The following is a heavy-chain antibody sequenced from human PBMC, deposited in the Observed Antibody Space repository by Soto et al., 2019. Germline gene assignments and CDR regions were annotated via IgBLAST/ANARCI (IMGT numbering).Heavy chain of an antibody. D-gene: IGHD3-9*01. CDR2: MNPNSGNT. CDR3: ARGSRGYFDWLLPYYYGMDV. V-gene: IGHV1-8*01. J-gene: IGHJ6*02. Sequence: QVQLVQSGAEVKKPGASVKVSCKSSGYTFTSYDINWVRQATGQGLEWMGWMNPNSGNTGYAQKFQGRVTMTRNTSISTAYMELSSLRSEDTAVYYCARGSRGYFDWLLPYYYGMDVWGQGTTVTVSS. CDR1: GYTFTSYD.